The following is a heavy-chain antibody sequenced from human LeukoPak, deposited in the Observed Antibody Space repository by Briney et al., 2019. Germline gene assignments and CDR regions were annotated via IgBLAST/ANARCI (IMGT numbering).Heavy chain of an antibody. J-gene: IGHJ6*03. Sequence: ASVKVSCKASGYTFTSYGISWVRQAPGQGLEWMGWMNPNSGNTGYAQKFQGRVTMTRNTSISTAYMELSSLRSEDTAVYYCARGTRGLRPHYYYYMDVWGKGTTVTVSS. CDR2: MNPNSGNT. CDR3: ARGTRGLRPHYYYYMDV. D-gene: IGHD5-12*01. CDR1: GYTFTSYG. V-gene: IGHV1-8*02.